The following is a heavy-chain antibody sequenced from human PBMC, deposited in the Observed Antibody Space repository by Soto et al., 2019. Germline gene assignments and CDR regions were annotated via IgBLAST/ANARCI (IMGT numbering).Heavy chain of an antibody. CDR1: GFTFSSYA. V-gene: IGHV3-23*01. CDR2: ISGSGGST. Sequence: EVQLLESGGGLVQPGGSLRLSCAASGFTFSSYAMSWVRQAPGKGLEWVSAISGSGGSTYYADSVKGRFTISRDNSKSTLYLQMNSLRAEDTAVYYCAKSVATVNYYYYGMDVWGQGTTVTVSS. D-gene: IGHD5-12*01. J-gene: IGHJ6*02. CDR3: AKSVATVNYYYYGMDV.